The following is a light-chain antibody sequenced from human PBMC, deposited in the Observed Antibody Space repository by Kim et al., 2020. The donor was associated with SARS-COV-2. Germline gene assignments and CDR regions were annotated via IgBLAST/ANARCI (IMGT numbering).Light chain of an antibody. J-gene: IGLJ3*02. Sequence: SSELTQDPAVSVALGQTVMITCQGDSLRNYFANWYQQKAGQAPVLVIYGKKRPSGIPDRFSGSSSGNTASLIISGAQAEDASDYFCKSRDSSGNPVFGGGTSLTVL. CDR2: GK. V-gene: IGLV3-19*01. CDR3: KSRDSSGNPV. CDR1: SLRNYF.